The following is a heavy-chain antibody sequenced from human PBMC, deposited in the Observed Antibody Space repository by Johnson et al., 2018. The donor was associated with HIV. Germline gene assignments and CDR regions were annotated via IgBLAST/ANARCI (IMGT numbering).Heavy chain of an antibody. V-gene: IGHV3-30*18. D-gene: IGHD3-10*01. CDR1: GFTFSHYG. CDR2: ISYNGSNK. Sequence: QVQLVESGGGLVKPGGSLRLSCAASGFTFSHYGMQWVRQAPGKGLEWVAVISYNGSNKYYADSVKGRFTISRDNAKNTLYVQMNSLRAEDTAVYYCAKSTQANILRESGPYGAFDIWGQGTMVTVSS. CDR3: AKSTQANILRESGPYGAFDI. J-gene: IGHJ3*02.